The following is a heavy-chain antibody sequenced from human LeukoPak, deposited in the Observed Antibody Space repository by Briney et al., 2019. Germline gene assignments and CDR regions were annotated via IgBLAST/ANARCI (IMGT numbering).Heavy chain of an antibody. Sequence: GGSLRLSCAASGFTVSSNYMSWVHQAPGKGLEWVSVIYSGGSTYYADSVKGRFTIPRDNSKNTLYLQMNSLRAGDTAVYYCASAMTTVTRLDYWGQGTLVTVSS. CDR2: IYSGGST. V-gene: IGHV3-53*01. CDR1: GFTVSSNY. J-gene: IGHJ4*02. CDR3: ASAMTTVTRLDY. D-gene: IGHD4-17*01.